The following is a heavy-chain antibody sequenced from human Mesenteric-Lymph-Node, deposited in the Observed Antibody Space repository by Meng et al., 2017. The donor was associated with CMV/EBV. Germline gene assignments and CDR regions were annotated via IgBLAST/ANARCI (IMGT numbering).Heavy chain of an antibody. V-gene: IGHV1-3*01. Sequence: KASGYTFTSYAMQWVRQAPGQRLEWMGWINADNGNTKYSQMFQGRLTITRDTSASTAYMELSSLRSEDTAVYYCATGANGYEGYYFDYWGQGTLVTVSS. CDR2: INADNGNT. CDR3: ATGANGYEGYYFDY. CDR1: GYTFTSYA. D-gene: IGHD5-12*01. J-gene: IGHJ4*02.